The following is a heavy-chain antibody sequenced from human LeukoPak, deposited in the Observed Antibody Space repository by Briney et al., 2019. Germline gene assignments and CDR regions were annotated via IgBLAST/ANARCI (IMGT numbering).Heavy chain of an antibody. J-gene: IGHJ4*02. CDR2: INHSGST. CDR1: GGSFSGYY. V-gene: IGHV4-34*01. CDR3: ARGALLYDSSGANFDY. D-gene: IGHD3-22*01. Sequence: SETLSLTCAVYGGSFSGYYWSWIRQPPGKGLEWIGEINHSGSTNYNPSLKSRVTISVDTSKNQFSLKLSSVTAADTAVYHCARGALLYDSSGANFDYWGQGTLVTVSS.